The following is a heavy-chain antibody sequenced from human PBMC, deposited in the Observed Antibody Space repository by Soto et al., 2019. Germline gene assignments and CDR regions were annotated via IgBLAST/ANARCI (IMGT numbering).Heavy chain of an antibody. CDR2: INPSGGST. V-gene: IGHV1-46*01. Sequence: ASVKVSCKASGYTFTSYYMHWVRQAPGQGLEWMGIINPSGGSTSYAQKFQGRVTMTRDTSTSTVYMELRSLRSDDTAVYYCARAPWRDSSSWSNDHNWFDPWGQGTMVTVYS. J-gene: IGHJ5*02. CDR3: ARAPWRDSSSWSNDHNWFDP. CDR1: GYTFTSYY. D-gene: IGHD6-13*01.